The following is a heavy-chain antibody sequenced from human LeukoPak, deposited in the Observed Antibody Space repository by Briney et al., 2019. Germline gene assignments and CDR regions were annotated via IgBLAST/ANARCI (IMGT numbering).Heavy chain of an antibody. CDR3: ARRITMVRGVIPGYYYYMDV. D-gene: IGHD3-10*01. Sequence: GESLKISCKGSGYSFTSYWIGWVRQMPGKGLEWMGIIYPGDSDTRYSPSFQGQVTISADKSISTAYLQWSSLKASDTAMYYCARRITMVRGVIPGYYYYMDVWGEGTTVTVSS. V-gene: IGHV5-51*01. CDR1: GYSFTSYW. J-gene: IGHJ6*03. CDR2: IYPGDSDT.